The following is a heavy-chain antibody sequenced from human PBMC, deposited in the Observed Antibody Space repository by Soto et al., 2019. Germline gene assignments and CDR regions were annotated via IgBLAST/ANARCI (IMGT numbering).Heavy chain of an antibody. CDR1: GGSISSYY. D-gene: IGHD3-10*01. Sequence: SDTLSLTFTVSGGSISSYYWSWIRQPAGKGLEWIGRIYTSGSTNYNPSLKSLVTMSVETSKNQFSLKLSSATAADTAVYYCARDRYYYGAGRLFDXWGQGTLVTSPX. J-gene: IGHJ5*02. CDR2: IYTSGST. CDR3: ARDRYYYGAGRLFDX. V-gene: IGHV4-4*07.